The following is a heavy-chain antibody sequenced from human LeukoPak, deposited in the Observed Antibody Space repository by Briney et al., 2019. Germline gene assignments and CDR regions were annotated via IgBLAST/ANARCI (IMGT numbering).Heavy chain of an antibody. CDR2: IYYSGST. J-gene: IGHJ4*02. D-gene: IGHD3-10*01. Sequence: PLESLSLTCTVSGGSISSGGYYWSWIRQHPGKGLEWIGYIYYSGSTYYDPSLKSRVTISVDTSKNQFSLKLSSVTAADTAVYYCARAGWPHHGSGHHRYYFDYWGQGTLVTVSS. CDR3: ARAGWPHHGSGHHRYYFDY. V-gene: IGHV4-31*03. CDR1: GGSISSGGYY.